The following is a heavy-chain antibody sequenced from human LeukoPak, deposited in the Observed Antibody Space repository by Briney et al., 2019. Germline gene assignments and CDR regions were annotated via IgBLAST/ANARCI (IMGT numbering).Heavy chain of an antibody. CDR1: GFTFSSYA. J-gene: IGHJ4*02. D-gene: IGHD3-3*01. Sequence: GGSLRLSCAASGFTFSSYAMSWVRQAPGKGLEWVSAISGSGGSTYYADSVKGRFTISRDNSKKTLYLQMNSLRAEDTAVYYCAKTPRNYDFWSGPSYYFDYWGQGTLVTVSS. CDR3: AKTPRNYDFWSGPSYYFDY. V-gene: IGHV3-23*01. CDR2: ISGSGGST.